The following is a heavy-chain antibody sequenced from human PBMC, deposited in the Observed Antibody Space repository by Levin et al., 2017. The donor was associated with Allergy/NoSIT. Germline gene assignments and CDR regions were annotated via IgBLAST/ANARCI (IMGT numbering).Heavy chain of an antibody. D-gene: IGHD5-24*01. CDR3: ATKIFMVDGYNWFDS. Sequence: GVSLRLSCAASGFTFSSYWMTWVRQAPNKGLEWVANIKEDGSEIHYVGSVKGRFTVSRDNAKNVLYLQMNGLTAEDTAIYYCATKIFMVDGYNWFDSWGQGTLVTVS. CDR1: GFTFSSYW. V-gene: IGHV3-7*01. CDR2: IKEDGSEI. J-gene: IGHJ5*01.